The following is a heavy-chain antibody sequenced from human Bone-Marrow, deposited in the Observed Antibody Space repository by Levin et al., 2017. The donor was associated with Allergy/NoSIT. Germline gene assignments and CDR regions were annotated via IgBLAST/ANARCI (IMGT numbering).Heavy chain of an antibody. CDR2: IKSTSDGGTT. CDR3: TTLGSSRQFDY. Sequence: GESLKISCAASGFTFTDAWMNWVRQAPGKGLEWIGRIKSTSDGGTTDYAAPVKGRFTISRDDSESTVYLLMNSLKIEDTAIYYCTTLGSSRQFDYWGQGALVTVSS. J-gene: IGHJ4*02. D-gene: IGHD3-10*01. V-gene: IGHV3-15*01. CDR1: GFTFTDAW.